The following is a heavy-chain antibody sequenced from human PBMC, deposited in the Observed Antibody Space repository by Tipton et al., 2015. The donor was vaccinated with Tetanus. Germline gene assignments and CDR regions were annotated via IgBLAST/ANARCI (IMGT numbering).Heavy chain of an antibody. CDR3: AGVTAQRTELYFDH. CDR2: VYYTGST. Sequence: TLSLTCTVPGDSVSGYYWSWIRQPPGKGLEWIGYVYYTGSTNHNPSPKSRVTISMGRSKNQISLQLTSVTAADTAVYFCAGVTAQRTELYFDHWGQGTLVTVSS. CDR1: GDSVSGYY. V-gene: IGHV4-59*02. D-gene: IGHD6-13*01. J-gene: IGHJ4*02.